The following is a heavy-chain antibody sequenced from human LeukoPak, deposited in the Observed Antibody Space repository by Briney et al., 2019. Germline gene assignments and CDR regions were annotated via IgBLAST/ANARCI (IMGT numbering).Heavy chain of an antibody. CDR3: ARDLKRTVGATTASDY. V-gene: IGHV1-18*01. Sequence: GASVKVSCKASGCTFTSYGISWVRQAPGQGLEWMGWISAYNGNTNYAQKLQGRVTMTTDTSTSTGYMELRSLTSDDAAVYYCARDLKRTVGATTASDYWGQGTLVTVSS. CDR2: ISAYNGNT. J-gene: IGHJ4*02. D-gene: IGHD1-26*01. CDR1: GCTFTSYG.